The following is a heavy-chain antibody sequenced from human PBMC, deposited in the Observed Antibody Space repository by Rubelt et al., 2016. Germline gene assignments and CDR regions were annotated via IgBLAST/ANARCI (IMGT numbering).Heavy chain of an antibody. CDR3: TRDPHALDY. CDR2: ISRSGPI. CDR1: GFTFSGSA. V-gene: IGHV3-48*02. Sequence: EVQLVESGEGLVQPGGSLKLSCVASGFTFSGSAMHWVRQASGKGLEWVSYISRSGPIYYADSVKGRFTISRDNAKNSLYLQMNSLRDEDTAVYYCTRDPHALDYWGQGALVTVSS. J-gene: IGHJ4*02.